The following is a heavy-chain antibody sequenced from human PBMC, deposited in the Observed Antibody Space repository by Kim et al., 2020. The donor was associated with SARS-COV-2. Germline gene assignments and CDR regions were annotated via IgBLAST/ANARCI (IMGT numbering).Heavy chain of an antibody. CDR1: GFTFSSYS. J-gene: IGHJ6*02. CDR2: ISSSSSYI. Sequence: GGSLRLSCAASGFTFSSYSMNWVRQAPGKGLEWVSSISSSSSYIYYADSVKGRFTISRDNAKNSLYLQMNSLRAEDTAVYYCAREGQWLVLTMYYYGMDVWGQGTTVTVSS. CDR3: AREGQWLVLTMYYYGMDV. D-gene: IGHD6-19*01. V-gene: IGHV3-21*01.